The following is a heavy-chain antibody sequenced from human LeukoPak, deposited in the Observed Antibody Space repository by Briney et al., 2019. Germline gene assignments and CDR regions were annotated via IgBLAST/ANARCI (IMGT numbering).Heavy chain of an antibody. CDR2: INHSGST. CDR3: ARVRYNWNDLANWFDP. CDR1: GGSFSGYY. V-gene: IGHV4-34*01. D-gene: IGHD1-20*01. J-gene: IGHJ5*02. Sequence: SETLSLTCAVYGGSFSGYYWSWIRQPPGKGLEWVGEINHSGSTNYNPSLKSRVTISVDTSTNQFSLKLSSVTAADTAVYYCARVRYNWNDLANWFDPWGQGTLVTVSS.